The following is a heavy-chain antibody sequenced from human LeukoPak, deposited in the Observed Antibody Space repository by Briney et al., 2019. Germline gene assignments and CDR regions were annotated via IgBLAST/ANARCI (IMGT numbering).Heavy chain of an antibody. Sequence: TGGTLRLSCAASGFTFSSHGMNWVRQAPGKGLEWVSYISSSSSTIYYADSVKGRFTISRDNAKNSLYLQMNSLRAEDTAVYYCVCGSGRHWGQGTLVTVSS. J-gene: IGHJ4*02. CDR3: VCGSGRH. CDR1: GFTFSSHG. V-gene: IGHV3-48*01. D-gene: IGHD3-10*01. CDR2: ISSSSSTI.